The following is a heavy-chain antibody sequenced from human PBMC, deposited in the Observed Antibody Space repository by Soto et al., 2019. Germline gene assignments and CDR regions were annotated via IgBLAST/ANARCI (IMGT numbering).Heavy chain of an antibody. V-gene: IGHV1-69*12. CDR2: IIPIFGTA. D-gene: IGHD3-22*01. CDR3: ARELVVNGATVDAFDI. CDR1: GGTFSSYA. Sequence: QVQLVQSGAEVKKPGSSVKVSCKASGGTFSSYAISWVRQAPGQGLEWMGGIIPIFGTANYAQKFQGRVTITADESTSTAYMELISLRSEDTAVYYCARELVVNGATVDAFDIWGQGTMVTVSS. J-gene: IGHJ3*02.